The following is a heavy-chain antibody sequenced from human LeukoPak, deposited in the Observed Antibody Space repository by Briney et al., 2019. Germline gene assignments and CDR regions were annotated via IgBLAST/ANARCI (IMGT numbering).Heavy chain of an antibody. J-gene: IGHJ6*03. V-gene: IGHV4-34*01. Sequence: SETLSLTCAVYGGSFSGYYWGWIRQPPGKGLEWIGEINHSGSTNYNPSLKTRVTISVDTSKNQISLKLSSVTAADTAVYYCARGGGYYYYYIDVWGKGTTVTVSS. CDR1: GGSFSGYY. CDR3: ARGGGYYYYYIDV. CDR2: INHSGST.